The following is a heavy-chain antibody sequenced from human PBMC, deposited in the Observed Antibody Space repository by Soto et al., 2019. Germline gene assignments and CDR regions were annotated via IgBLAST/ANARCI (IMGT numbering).Heavy chain of an antibody. CDR2: FDPEDGET. CDR3: AXXXXXXXXXXXXXXX. Sequence: GLEWMGGFDPEDGETIYAQKFQGRVTMTEDTSTDTAYMELSSLRSEDTAVYYCAXXXXXXXXXXXXXXXWGQGTTVTVSS. J-gene: IGHJ6*02. V-gene: IGHV1-24*01.